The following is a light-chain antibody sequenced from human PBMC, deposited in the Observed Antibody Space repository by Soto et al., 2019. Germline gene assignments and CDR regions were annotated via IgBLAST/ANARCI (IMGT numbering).Light chain of an antibody. V-gene: IGKV1-13*02. Sequence: AIQLTQSPSSLSASVGDRVTITCRASQGIRSALGWYQQKPGKVPKLLIYAASTLQSGVPSRFSGSGSGTEFTLTIGSLQPDDFATYYCQQLNSYPRTFGQGTRLEIK. J-gene: IGKJ5*01. CDR1: QGIRSA. CDR3: QQLNSYPRT. CDR2: AAS.